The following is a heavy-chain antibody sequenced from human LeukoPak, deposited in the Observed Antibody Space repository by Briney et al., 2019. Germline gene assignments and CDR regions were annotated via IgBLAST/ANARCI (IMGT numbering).Heavy chain of an antibody. Sequence: GGSLRLSCAASQFTFSSYSKNWVRQAPGKGLEWISYISSSSSAINYADSVKGRFTVSRDNAKNSLYLQMNSLRAEDTAVYYCARDHCTSTSCSFDYWGQGTLVTVSS. D-gene: IGHD2-2*01. J-gene: IGHJ4*02. CDR1: QFTFSSYS. V-gene: IGHV3-48*01. CDR2: ISSSSSAI. CDR3: ARDHCTSTSCSFDY.